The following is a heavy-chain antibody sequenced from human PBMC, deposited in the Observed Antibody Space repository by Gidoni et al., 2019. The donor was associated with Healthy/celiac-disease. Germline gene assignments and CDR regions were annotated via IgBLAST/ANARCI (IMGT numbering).Heavy chain of an antibody. CDR3: AKEMGQWPTFDY. V-gene: IGHV3-30*18. D-gene: IGHD6-19*01. CDR1: GFTFSSYG. CDR2: ISYDGSNK. Sequence: QVQLVESGGGVVQPGRSLRLSCAASGFTFSSYGMHWVRQAPGKGLEWVAVISYDGSNKYYADSVKGRFTISRDNSKNTLYLQMNSLRAEDTAVYYCAKEMGQWPTFDYWGQGTLVTVSS. J-gene: IGHJ4*02.